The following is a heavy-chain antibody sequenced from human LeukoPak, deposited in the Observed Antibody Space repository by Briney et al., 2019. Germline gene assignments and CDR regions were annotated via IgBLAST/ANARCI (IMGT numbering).Heavy chain of an antibody. J-gene: IGHJ4*02. CDR3: ARDIKVDCSGGSCYAYFDC. CDR1: GGSISSYY. CDR2: IYTSGST. V-gene: IGHV4-4*07. D-gene: IGHD2-15*01. Sequence: SETLPLTCTVSGGSISSYYWSWIRQPAGKGLEWIGRIYTSGSTNYNPSLTSRVTMSVDTSKNQFSLKLSSVTAADTAVYYCARDIKVDCSGGSCYAYFDCWGQGTLVTVSS.